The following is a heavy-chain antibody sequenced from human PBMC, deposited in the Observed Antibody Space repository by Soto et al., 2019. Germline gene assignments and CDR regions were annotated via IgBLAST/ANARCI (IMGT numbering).Heavy chain of an antibody. J-gene: IGHJ4*02. Sequence: GGSLRLSCAASGFTFTNAWMNWVRQAPGKGLEWVGHIKSETDGATTDYAAPVKCRFTISRDDSKNTLYLQMNSLNTEDTAVYYCTTDFYGSGTNWGQGTLVTVSS. CDR1: GFTFTNAW. CDR3: TTDFYGSGTN. D-gene: IGHD3-10*01. CDR2: IKSETDGATT. V-gene: IGHV3-15*07.